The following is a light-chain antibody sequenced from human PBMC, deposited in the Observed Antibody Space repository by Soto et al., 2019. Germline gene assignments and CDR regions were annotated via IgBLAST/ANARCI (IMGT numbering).Light chain of an antibody. CDR2: DAS. Sequence: EVQLTQFPVTLSLSPGDRASLSCRASQSVSRFVAWYQQKPGQAPRLLIYDASNRATGVPARFSGSGSGTDFTITIRSLEPEDFAVYYCQQRSAWLTFGGGTKVELK. CDR1: QSVSRF. J-gene: IGKJ4*01. CDR3: QQRSAWLT. V-gene: IGKV3-11*01.